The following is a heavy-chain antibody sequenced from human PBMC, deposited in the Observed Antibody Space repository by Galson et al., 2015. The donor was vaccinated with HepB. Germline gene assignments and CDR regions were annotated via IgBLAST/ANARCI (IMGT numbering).Heavy chain of an antibody. CDR1: GFTFSSYS. V-gene: IGHV3-21*01. CDR2: ISSSSSYI. CDR3: AREGGDSYTRLFDY. J-gene: IGHJ4*02. D-gene: IGHD4-17*01. Sequence: LRLSCAASGFTFSSYSMNWVRQAPGKGLEWVSSISSSSSYIYYADSVKGRFTISRDNAKNSLYLQMNSLRAEDTAVYYCAREGGDSYTRLFDYWGQGTLVTVSS.